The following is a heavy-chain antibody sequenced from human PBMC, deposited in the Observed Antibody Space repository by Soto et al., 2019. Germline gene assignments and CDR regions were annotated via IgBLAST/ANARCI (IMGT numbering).Heavy chain of an antibody. V-gene: IGHV4-34*01. Sequence: QVQLQQWGGGLLKPSETLSLTCAVYGGSFSGYSWTWLRQPPGKGLEWIGEINHSGTTDYNPALMSRVTMSVDTSKNQFSLRMTSVTAADTAVYYCARARFDSWSHIYYGLDVWGQGTTVTVSS. CDR2: INHSGTT. CDR1: GGSFSGYS. J-gene: IGHJ6*02. CDR3: ARARFDSWSHIYYGLDV. D-gene: IGHD3-3*01.